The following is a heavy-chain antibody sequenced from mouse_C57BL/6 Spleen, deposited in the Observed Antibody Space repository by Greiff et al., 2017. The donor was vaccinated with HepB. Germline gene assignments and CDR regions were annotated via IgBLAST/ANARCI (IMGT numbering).Heavy chain of an antibody. D-gene: IGHD1-1*01. CDR3: ARQAITTVVAPYYFDY. CDR2: INPSSGYT. J-gene: IGHJ2*01. Sequence: QVQLKQSGAELAKPGASVKLSCKASGYTFTSYWMHWVKQRPGQGLEWIGYINPSSGYTKYNQKFKDKATLTADKSSSTAYMQLSSLTYEDSAVYYCARQAITTVVAPYYFDYWGQGTTLTVSS. V-gene: IGHV1-7*01. CDR1: GYTFTSYW.